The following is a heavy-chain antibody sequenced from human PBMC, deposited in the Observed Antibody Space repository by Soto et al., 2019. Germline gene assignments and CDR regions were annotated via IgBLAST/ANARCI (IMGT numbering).Heavy chain of an antibody. CDR2: VYHTGRT. J-gene: IGHJ4*02. CDR3: ARSYGYYYDSSVYFDY. CDR1: GGSFKSGSYS. Sequence: SETLSLTCTVSGGSFKSGSYSWSWIRQPPGKGLEWIGYVYHTGRTSYNPSLKSRVSISMDTSKNQFSLNLDSVTAADTAVYYCARSYGYYYDSSVYFDYWGQGTLVTVSS. D-gene: IGHD3-22*01. V-gene: IGHV4-61*01.